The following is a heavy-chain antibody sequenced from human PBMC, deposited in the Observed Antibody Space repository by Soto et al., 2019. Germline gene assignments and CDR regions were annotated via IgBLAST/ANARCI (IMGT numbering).Heavy chain of an antibody. CDR1: GFTFSSYA. D-gene: IGHD2-2*01. CDR3: AKASRVVPAAYRSDYYYYYMDV. V-gene: IGHV3-23*01. CDR2: ISGSGGST. Sequence: GGSLRLSCAASGFTFSSYAMSWVRQAPGKGLKWVSAISGSGGSTYYADSVKGRFTISRDNSKNTLYLQMNSLRAEDTAVYYCAKASRVVPAAYRSDYYYYYMDVWGKGTTVTVSS. J-gene: IGHJ6*03.